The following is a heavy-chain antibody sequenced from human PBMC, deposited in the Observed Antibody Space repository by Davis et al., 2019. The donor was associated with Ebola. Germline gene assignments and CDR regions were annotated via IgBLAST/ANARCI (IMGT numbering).Heavy chain of an antibody. CDR2: IGVRRTT. CDR3: ARPQPYCSGGSCYYRPYYGMDV. D-gene: IGHD2-15*01. Sequence: PGGSLRLSCAASGFTFRNYGMTWVRQAPGKGLECVSAIGVRRTTDYADSVKGRFTISRDNSKNMLYLQMNTLRAEDTAVYYCARPQPYCSGGSCYYRPYYGMDVWGQGTTVTVSS. V-gene: IGHV3-23*01. J-gene: IGHJ6*02. CDR1: GFTFRNYG.